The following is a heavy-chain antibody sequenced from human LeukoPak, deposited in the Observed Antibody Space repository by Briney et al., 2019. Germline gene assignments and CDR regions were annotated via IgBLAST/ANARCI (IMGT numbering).Heavy chain of an antibody. CDR2: INPNSGGT. Sequence: ASVKVSCKASGYTFTGYYMHWVRQAPGQGLECMGWINPNSGGTNYAQKFQGRVTMTRDTSISTAYMELSRLRSDDTAVYYCAGYNYYGSGSSPRMPYYYYMDVWGKGTTVTVSS. CDR3: AGYNYYGSGSSPRMPYYYYMDV. CDR1: GYTFTGYY. D-gene: IGHD3-10*01. V-gene: IGHV1-2*02. J-gene: IGHJ6*03.